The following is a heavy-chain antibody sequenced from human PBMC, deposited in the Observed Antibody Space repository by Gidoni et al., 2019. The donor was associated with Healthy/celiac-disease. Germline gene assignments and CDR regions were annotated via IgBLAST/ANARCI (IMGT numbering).Heavy chain of an antibody. D-gene: IGHD3-10*01. CDR2: ISYDGSNN. Sequence: SSYGMHWVRQAPGKGLEWVAVISYDGSNNYYADSVKGRFTISRDNSKNTLYLQMNSLRAEDTAVYYCAKFTGVDAFDIWGQGTMVTVSS. J-gene: IGHJ3*02. V-gene: IGHV3-30*18. CDR3: AKFTGVDAFDI. CDR1: SSYG.